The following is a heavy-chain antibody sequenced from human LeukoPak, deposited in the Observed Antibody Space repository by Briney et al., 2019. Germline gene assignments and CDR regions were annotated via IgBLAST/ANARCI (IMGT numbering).Heavy chain of an antibody. CDR1: GFTVSSNY. V-gene: IGHV3-53*05. J-gene: IGHJ4*02. CDR2: IYSGGST. Sequence: GGSLRISCAASGFTVSSNYMSWVRQAPGKGLEWVSVIYSGGSTYYADSVKGRFTISRDNSKNMLYLQMNRLRAEDTAVYYCAKDWEAYCGGDCYSAFDYWGQGTLVTVSS. D-gene: IGHD2-21*02. CDR3: AKDWEAYCGGDCYSAFDY.